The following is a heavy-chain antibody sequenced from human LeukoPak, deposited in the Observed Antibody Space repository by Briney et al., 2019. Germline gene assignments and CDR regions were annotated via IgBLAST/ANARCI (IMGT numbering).Heavy chain of an antibody. D-gene: IGHD6-19*01. V-gene: IGHV3-64*01. CDR3: AKFWGGAVAGSDFDY. CDR1: GLTFSSYA. J-gene: IGHJ4*02. CDR2: ISSNGGST. Sequence: GGSLRLSCAASGLTFSSYAMHWVRQAPGKGLEYVSAISSNGGSTYYANSVKGRFTISRDNSKNTLYLQMNSLRAEDTAVYYCAKFWGGAVAGSDFDYWGQGTLVTVSS.